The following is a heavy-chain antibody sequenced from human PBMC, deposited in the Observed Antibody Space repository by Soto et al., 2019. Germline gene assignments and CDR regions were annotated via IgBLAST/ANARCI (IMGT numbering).Heavy chain of an antibody. Sequence: SVKVSCKASGGTFSSYAISWVRQAPGQGLEWMGGIIPIFGTANYAQKFQGRVTITADESTSTAYMELSSLRSEDTAVYYCATVKDYDILTDAFDIWGQGTMVTVSS. D-gene: IGHD3-9*01. CDR3: ATVKDYDILTDAFDI. J-gene: IGHJ3*02. CDR1: GGTFSSYA. V-gene: IGHV1-69*13. CDR2: IIPIFGTA.